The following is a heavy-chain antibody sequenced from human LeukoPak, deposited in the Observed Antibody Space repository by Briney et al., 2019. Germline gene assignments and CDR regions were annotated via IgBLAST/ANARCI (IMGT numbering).Heavy chain of an antibody. CDR1: GGTFSSYA. CDR2: IIPIFGTA. CDR3: ARGYVYGGNKHPLLLAN. Sequence: GSSVKVSCKASGGTFSSYAISWVRQAPGQGLEWMGGIIPIFGTANYAQKFQGRVTITADESTSTAYMELSSLRSEGTAVYYCARGYVYGGNKHPLLLANWGQGTLVTVSS. D-gene: IGHD4-23*01. V-gene: IGHV1-69*01. J-gene: IGHJ4*02.